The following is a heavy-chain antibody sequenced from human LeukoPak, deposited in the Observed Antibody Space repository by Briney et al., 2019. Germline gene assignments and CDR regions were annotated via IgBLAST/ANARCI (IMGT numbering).Heavy chain of an antibody. V-gene: IGHV3-30*02. CDR3: AKDLNYGDLFDY. CDR2: IRSDGSNK. Sequence: GGSLRLSCAGSGFSFSSYGMHWVRQAPGKGLEWMAFIRSDGSNKYYADSVKGRFTISRDNYKNTLSLQMSSLRSEDTALYYCAKDLNYGDLFDYWGQGTLVTVSS. J-gene: IGHJ4*02. D-gene: IGHD4-17*01. CDR1: GFSFSSYG.